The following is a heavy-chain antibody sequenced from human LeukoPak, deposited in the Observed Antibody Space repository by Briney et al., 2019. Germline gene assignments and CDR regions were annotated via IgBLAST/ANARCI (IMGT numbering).Heavy chain of an antibody. V-gene: IGHV1-69*04. CDR3: ARAWVPIAAPVWGYYGMDV. CDR2: IIPIFGIA. Sequence: SVKVSCKASGGTFSSYAISWVRQAPGQGLEWMGRIIPIFGIANYAQKFQGRVTITADKSTSTAYMELSSLRSEDTAVYYCARAWVPIAAPVWGYYGMDVWGQGTTVTVSS. CDR1: GGTFSSYA. J-gene: IGHJ6*02. D-gene: IGHD6-6*01.